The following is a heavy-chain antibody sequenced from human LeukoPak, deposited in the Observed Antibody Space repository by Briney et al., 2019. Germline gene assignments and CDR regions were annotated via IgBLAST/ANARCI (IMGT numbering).Heavy chain of an antibody. CDR3: ARDLGDIVVVTAIGAGGFDP. D-gene: IGHD2-21*02. V-gene: IGHV1-69*10. CDR1: GGTFSSYA. J-gene: IGHJ5*02. Sequence: SVKVSFKASGGTFSSYAISWVRQAPGQGLEWMGRIIPIFGIANYAQKFQGRVTITTDKSTSTAYMELSSLRSEDTAVYYCARDLGDIVVVTAIGAGGFDPWGQGTLVTVSS. CDR2: IIPIFGIA.